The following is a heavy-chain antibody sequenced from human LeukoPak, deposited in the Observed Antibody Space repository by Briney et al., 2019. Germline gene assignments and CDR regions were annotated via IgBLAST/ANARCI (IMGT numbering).Heavy chain of an antibody. CDR1: GGTFSSYA. V-gene: IGHV1-69*13. Sequence: SVKVSCKASGGTFSSYAISWVRQAPGQGLEWMGGIIPIFGTANYAQKFQGRVTITADESTSTAYMELSSLRSEDTAVYYCASDKEGSGSYLDAFDIWGQGTMVTVSS. J-gene: IGHJ3*02. D-gene: IGHD3-10*01. CDR3: ASDKEGSGSYLDAFDI. CDR2: IIPIFGTA.